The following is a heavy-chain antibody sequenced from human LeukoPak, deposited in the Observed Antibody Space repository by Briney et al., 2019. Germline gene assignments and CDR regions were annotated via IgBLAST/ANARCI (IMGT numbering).Heavy chain of an antibody. CDR1: GFTFTTHD. CDR3: AMLRFDY. J-gene: IGHJ4*02. CDR2: MNPDSGDT. V-gene: IGHV1-8*01. Sequence: ASVRVSCKASGFTFTTHDMSWVRQATGQGLEWMGWMNPDSGDTGYAQKLQGRVTMTTDTSTSTAYMELRSLRSDDTAVYYCAMLRFDYWGQGTLVTVSS.